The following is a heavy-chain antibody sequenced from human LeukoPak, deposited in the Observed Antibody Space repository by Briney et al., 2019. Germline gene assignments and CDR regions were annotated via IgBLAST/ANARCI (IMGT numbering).Heavy chain of an antibody. CDR1: GFTFSSYG. D-gene: IGHD3-16*01. CDR2: ISYDGSNK. CDR3: AKDLAPDYCYYGMDV. Sequence: PGGSLRLSCAASGFTFSSYGMNWVRQAPGKGLEWVAVISYDGSNKYYADSVKGRFTISRDNSKNTLYLQMNSLRAEDTAVYYCAKDLAPDYCYYGMDVWGQGTTVTVSS. J-gene: IGHJ6*02. V-gene: IGHV3-30*18.